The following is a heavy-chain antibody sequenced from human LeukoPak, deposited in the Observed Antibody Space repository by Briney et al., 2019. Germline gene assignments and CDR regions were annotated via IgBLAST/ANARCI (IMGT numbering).Heavy chain of an antibody. V-gene: IGHV4-30-2*01. CDR1: GGTISSGDYS. J-gene: IGHJ5*02. Sequence: SETLSLTCAVSGGTISSGDYSWSWIRQPPGKGLEWFGYIFQSGSTYYHPSLKSRVTITVDRSKNQFSLKLSSVTAADTAVYYCARVGSDWNDVRYNWFDPWGQGTLVTVSS. D-gene: IGHD1-1*01. CDR3: ARVGSDWNDVRYNWFDP. CDR2: IFQSGST.